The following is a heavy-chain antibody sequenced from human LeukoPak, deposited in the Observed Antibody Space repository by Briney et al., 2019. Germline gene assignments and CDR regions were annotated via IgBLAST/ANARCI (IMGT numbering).Heavy chain of an antibody. J-gene: IGHJ4*02. CDR2: INPSGGST. CDR1: GYTFTSYY. D-gene: IGHD3-9*01. CDR3: ATLRYFDWRFDY. Sequence: ASVKVSCKASGYTFTSYYMHWVRQAPGQGLEWMGIINPSGGSTSYAQKFQGRVTMTEDTSTDTAYMELSSLRSEDTAVYYCATLRYFDWRFDYWGQGTLVTVSS. V-gene: IGHV1-46*01.